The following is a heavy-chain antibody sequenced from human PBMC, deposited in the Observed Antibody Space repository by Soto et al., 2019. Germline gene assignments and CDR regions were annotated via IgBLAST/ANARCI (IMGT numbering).Heavy chain of an antibody. Sequence: GGSLRLSCAASGFTFSSYAMSWVRQAPGKGLEWVSAISGSGGSTYYADSVKGRFTISRDNSKNTLYLQMNSLRAEDTAVYYCAKDLAHNYDILTGGVAWYYYYGMDVWGQGTTVTVSS. D-gene: IGHD3-9*01. CDR3: AKDLAHNYDILTGGVAWYYYYGMDV. CDR2: ISGSGGST. J-gene: IGHJ6*02. CDR1: GFTFSSYA. V-gene: IGHV3-23*01.